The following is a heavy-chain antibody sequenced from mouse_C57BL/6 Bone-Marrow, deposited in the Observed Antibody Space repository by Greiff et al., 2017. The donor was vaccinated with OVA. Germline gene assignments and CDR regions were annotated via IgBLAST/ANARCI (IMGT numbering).Heavy chain of an antibody. Sequence: EVQLVESGGGLVKPGGSLKLSCAASGFTFSDYGMHWVRQAPEKGLEWVAYISSGSSTIYYADTVKGRFTISRDNAKNTLFLQMTSLRSDDTAMYYCARSIYVLFAYWGQGTLVTVSA. CDR3: ARSIYVLFAY. CDR1: GFTFSDYG. CDR2: ISSGSSTI. D-gene: IGHD1-3*01. V-gene: IGHV5-17*01. J-gene: IGHJ3*01.